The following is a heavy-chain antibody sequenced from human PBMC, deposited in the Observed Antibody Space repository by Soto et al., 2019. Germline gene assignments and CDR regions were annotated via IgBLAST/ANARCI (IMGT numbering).Heavy chain of an antibody. V-gene: IGHV4-34*01. CDR2: IRHRGST. CDR1: GGSFY. CDR3: ARGGGDYDYAVDV. J-gene: IGHJ6*02. D-gene: IGHD4-17*01. Sequence: QVQLQQWGAGLLKPSETLSLNCAVYGGSFYWTWIRQPPGKGLEWIGEIRHRGSTNYNPSLKSRVSISIDRSKSQVSLTVYSVTAADTAVYYCARGGGDYDYAVDVWGQGTTVTVSS.